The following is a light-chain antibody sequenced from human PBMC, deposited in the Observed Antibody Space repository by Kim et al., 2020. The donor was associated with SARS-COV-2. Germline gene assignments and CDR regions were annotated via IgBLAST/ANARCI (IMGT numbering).Light chain of an antibody. CDR1: KSISNV. V-gene: IGKV3-15*01. Sequence: VSPEERTTPSWRTSKSISNVLAWYQQQGDEAHRLLIYGATTRATGTPARFSGSGSAAEFTLTISMLQSEDFAVYSCQQYKNWPLTFGGGTKVDIK. J-gene: IGKJ4*01. CDR3: QQYKNWPLT. CDR2: GAT.